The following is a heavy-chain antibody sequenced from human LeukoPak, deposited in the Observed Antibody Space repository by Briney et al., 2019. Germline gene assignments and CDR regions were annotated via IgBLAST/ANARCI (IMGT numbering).Heavy chain of an antibody. Sequence: GGSLRLSCAASGFTFHDYAMHWVRQVPGKGLEWVSGITWNGGTTDYADSVKGRFTISRDNSKFTLYMQMNSLRAEDTAVYYCARVRAGYCTSTSCYTGMDVWGQGTTVTVSS. CDR1: GFTFHDYA. D-gene: IGHD2-2*01. V-gene: IGHV3-9*01. CDR2: ITWNGGTT. J-gene: IGHJ6*02. CDR3: ARVRAGYCTSTSCYTGMDV.